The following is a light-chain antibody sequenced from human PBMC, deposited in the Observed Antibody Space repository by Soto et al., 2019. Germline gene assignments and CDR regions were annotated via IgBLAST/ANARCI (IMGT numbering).Light chain of an antibody. CDR1: WSDVGGYNY. CDR2: GVT. V-gene: IGLV2-14*01. Sequence: QSVLTQPASVSGSPGQAITISCTGTWSDVGGYNYVSWYQQSPGKAPKLIVYGVTNGHSGVSNRFSGSKTGNTASLTISGLQAEDEAYYYCFSHRRGDSHVFGTGTKVTVL. J-gene: IGLJ1*01. CDR3: FSHRRGDSHV.